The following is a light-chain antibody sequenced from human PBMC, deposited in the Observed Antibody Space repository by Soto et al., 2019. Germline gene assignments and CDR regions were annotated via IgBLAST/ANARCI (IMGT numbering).Light chain of an antibody. CDR2: DSS. CDR3: QQSSDWPST. Sequence: EIVLTQSPATLSLSPGERATLSCRASQSVGTYFAWYQQKPGQAPRLLIYDSSNRATGIPARFSGSGSGTDFSLTISSLEPEDFAVYYCQQSSDWPSTFGGGTKMEIK. V-gene: IGKV3-11*01. CDR1: QSVGTY. J-gene: IGKJ4*01.